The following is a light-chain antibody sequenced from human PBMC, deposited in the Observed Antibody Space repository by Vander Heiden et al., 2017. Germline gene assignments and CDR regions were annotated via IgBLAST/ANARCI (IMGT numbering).Light chain of an antibody. Sequence: EIVLPQSPPTLSLSPGERATLSCRASQSVSSYLAWYQQKPGQAPRLLIYDASNRATGIPARFSGSGSGTDFTLTISSLEPEDFAVYYCQQRSNWPPRYTFGQGTKLEIK. V-gene: IGKV3-11*01. CDR1: QSVSSY. CDR2: DAS. J-gene: IGKJ2*01. CDR3: QQRSNWPPRYT.